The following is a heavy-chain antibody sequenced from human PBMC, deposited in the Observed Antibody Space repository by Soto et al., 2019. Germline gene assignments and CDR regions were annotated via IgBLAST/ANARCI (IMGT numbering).Heavy chain of an antibody. J-gene: IGHJ3*02. CDR1: CFSLSTSAEG. CDR2: IYWDDDK. CDR3: AHREGYSIGTKCQMRACDI. Sequence: QITLKESGPALVKPTETLTLTCTFSCFSLSTSAEGVGWVRQPPGKALEWLALIYWDDDKRYSPSLKNRLTITKDTSNKQVVPEMTNLDPVDTATYYFAHREGYSIGTKCQMRACDIWGQGTMVTVSS. D-gene: IGHD2-15*01. V-gene: IGHV2-5*02.